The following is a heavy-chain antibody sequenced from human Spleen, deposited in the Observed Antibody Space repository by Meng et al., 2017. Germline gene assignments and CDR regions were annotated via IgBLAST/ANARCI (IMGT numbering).Heavy chain of an antibody. CDR2: IYHSGST. CDR3: TKNDFYCLGY. D-gene: IGHD2-21*01. J-gene: IGHJ4*02. Sequence: VQLQESVPGLVRPSGTLSLTCAVSGASISSDNWWSWVRQPPGKGLEWIGEIYHSGSTNYNPSLKSRITISVDKPKNQFSLTLSSVTAADTAVYYCTKNDFYCLGYWGQGTLVTVSS. CDR1: GASISSDNW. V-gene: IGHV4-4*02.